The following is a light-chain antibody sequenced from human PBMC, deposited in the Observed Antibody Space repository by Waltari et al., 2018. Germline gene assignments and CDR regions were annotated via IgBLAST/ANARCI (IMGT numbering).Light chain of an antibody. CDR2: DAS. Sequence: EIMLTQSPGTLSLSPGERATLSCRASQRISKYLAWYHHKPGQPPRLLIYDASSRATGIPDRFSGSGSGTDFSLTISRLEPEDFAVYYCQKYWSLPATFGQGTKVEIK. V-gene: IGKV3-20*01. CDR1: QRISKY. CDR3: QKYWSLPAT. J-gene: IGKJ1*01.